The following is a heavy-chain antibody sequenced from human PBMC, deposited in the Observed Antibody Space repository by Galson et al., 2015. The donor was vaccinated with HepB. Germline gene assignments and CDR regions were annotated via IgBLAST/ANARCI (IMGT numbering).Heavy chain of an antibody. J-gene: IGHJ4*02. V-gene: IGHV1-18*01. D-gene: IGHD3-10*01. CDR3: ARVSALLWFGGSTSFDY. CDR1: GYTFTSYG. Sequence: SVKVSCKASGYTFTSYGISWVRQAPGQGLEWMGWISAYNGNTNYAQKLQGRVTMTTDTSTSTAYMELRSLRSDDTAVYYCARVSALLWFGGSTSFDYWGQGTLVTVSS. CDR2: ISAYNGNT.